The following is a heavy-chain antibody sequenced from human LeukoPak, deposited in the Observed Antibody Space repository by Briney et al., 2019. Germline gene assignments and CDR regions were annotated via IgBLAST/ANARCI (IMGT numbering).Heavy chain of an antibody. CDR2: ISGSASGGT. D-gene: IGHD1-1*01. V-gene: IGHV3-23*01. Sequence: GGSLRLSCAASGFTFSSYAMSWVRQAPGKGLEWVSAISGSASGGTTYEDSVKGRFTISRDNSKGSLYLQMNSLRAEDTAVYYCAKVKTHWYFDNWGRGTLVTVSS. CDR1: GFTFSSYA. J-gene: IGHJ4*02. CDR3: AKVKTHWYFDN.